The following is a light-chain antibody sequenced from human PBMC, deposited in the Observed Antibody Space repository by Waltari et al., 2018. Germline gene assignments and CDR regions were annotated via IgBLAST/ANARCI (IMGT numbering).Light chain of an antibody. Sequence: EIVMTQPPATLPVSPGDRATLSCRPSQSVGVDLAWYQQKPGQAPRLLIYGASNRATGIPARFSGSGSGTEFTLTINSLQSEDFAIYYCQQYNKWPPYTFGQGTKLEIK. V-gene: IGKV3D-15*01. CDR2: GAS. CDR3: QQYNKWPPYT. CDR1: QSVGVD. J-gene: IGKJ2*01.